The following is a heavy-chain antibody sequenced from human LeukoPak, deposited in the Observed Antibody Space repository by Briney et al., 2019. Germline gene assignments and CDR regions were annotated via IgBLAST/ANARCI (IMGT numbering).Heavy chain of an antibody. D-gene: IGHD3-10*01. CDR2: IPYDGSNK. CDR1: GFTFSSYA. V-gene: IGHV3-30-3*01. Sequence: GGSLRLSCAASGFTFSSYAMHWVRQAPGKGLEWVAVIPYDGSNKYYADSVKGRFTISRDNSKNTLYLQMNSLRAEDTAVYYCARDHRGVRDYFDYWGQGTLVTVSS. J-gene: IGHJ4*02. CDR3: ARDHRGVRDYFDY.